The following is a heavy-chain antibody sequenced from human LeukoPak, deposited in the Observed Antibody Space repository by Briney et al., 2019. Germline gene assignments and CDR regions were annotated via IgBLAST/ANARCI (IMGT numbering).Heavy chain of an antibody. CDR2: IHHDGSHK. Sequence: PGGSLRLSCAASGFTFSTYGMHWVRQAPGKGLEWVTYIHHDGSHKHYADSVKGRFTISRDNSKSTLYLQMNSLRTEDTAVYYCAREMGDYQLLKNFDYWGQGTLVTVSS. CDR3: AREMGDYQLLKNFDY. D-gene: IGHD2-2*01. J-gene: IGHJ4*02. CDR1: GFTFSTYG. V-gene: IGHV3-30*02.